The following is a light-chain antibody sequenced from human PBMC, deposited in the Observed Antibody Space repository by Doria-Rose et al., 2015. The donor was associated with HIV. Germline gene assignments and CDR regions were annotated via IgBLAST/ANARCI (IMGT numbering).Light chain of an antibody. CDR3: QQSSSTPYT. CDR1: QSIRRY. V-gene: IGKV1-39*01. J-gene: IGKJ2*01. CDR2: GVS. Sequence: QSIRRYLNWYQQKRGTAPKLLIYGVSTLQSGVPLRFSGGESGTDFTLTISSLQPEDSATYYCQQSSSTPYTFGQGTKVEIK.